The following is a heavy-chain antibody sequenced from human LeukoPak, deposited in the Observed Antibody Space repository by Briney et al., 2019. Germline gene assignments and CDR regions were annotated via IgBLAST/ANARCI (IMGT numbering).Heavy chain of an antibody. Sequence: ASVKVSCKASGYTFTSYYMHWVRQAPGQGLEWMGGIIPIFGTANYAQKFQGRVTITADKSTSTAYMELSSLRSEDTAVYYCARDSSDLDDAFDIWGQGTMVTVSS. D-gene: IGHD3-3*01. V-gene: IGHV1-69*06. CDR1: GYTFTSYY. CDR2: IIPIFGTA. J-gene: IGHJ3*02. CDR3: ARDSSDLDDAFDI.